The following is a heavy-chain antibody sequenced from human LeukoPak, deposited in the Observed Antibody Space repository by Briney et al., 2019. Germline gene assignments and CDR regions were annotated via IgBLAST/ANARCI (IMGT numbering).Heavy chain of an antibody. CDR3: ARAAGTMGVATPRDPFDY. Sequence: SVKVSCKASGGTFSSYAISWVRQAPGQGLEWMGRIIPILGIANYAQKFQGRVTITADKSTSTAYMELSSLRSEDTAVYYCARAAGTMGVATPRDPFDYWGQGTLVTVSS. J-gene: IGHJ4*02. V-gene: IGHV1-69*04. CDR1: GGTFSSYA. D-gene: IGHD1-7*01. CDR2: IIPILGIA.